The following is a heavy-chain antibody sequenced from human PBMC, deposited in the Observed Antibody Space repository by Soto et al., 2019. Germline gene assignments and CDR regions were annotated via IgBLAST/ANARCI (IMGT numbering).Heavy chain of an antibody. J-gene: IGHJ4*02. Sequence: QVQLVQSGAEVKKPGASVKVSCKASGYTFSSYFISWVRQAPGQGLEWMGWISAYNGNTNYAQNLQGRVTMTTDTSTSTADMELRSLRSDDTAVYYWASALPPVDYWGQGTLGTVSS. CDR1: GYTFSSYF. CDR3: ASALPPVDY. V-gene: IGHV1-18*01. CDR2: ISAYNGNT.